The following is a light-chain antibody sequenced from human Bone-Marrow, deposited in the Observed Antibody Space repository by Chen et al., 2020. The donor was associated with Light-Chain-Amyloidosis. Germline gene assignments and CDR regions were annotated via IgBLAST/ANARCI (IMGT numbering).Light chain of an antibody. Sequence: QPALTHPASVSGAPGHPITISGYGTSSDVGDDNNVSWYQQHPAKAPKLMIYEVTNRPSWVPDRFSGSKSDNTASLTISGLQTEDEADYFCSSYTITNTLVFGSGTRVTVL. J-gene: IGLJ1*01. CDR3: SSYTITNTLV. CDR2: EVT. CDR1: SSDVGDDNN. V-gene: IGLV2-14*01.